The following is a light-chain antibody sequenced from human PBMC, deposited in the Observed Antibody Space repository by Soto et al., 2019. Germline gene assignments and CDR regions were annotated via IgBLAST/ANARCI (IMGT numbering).Light chain of an antibody. Sequence: DIQLTQSPSTLPASVGDRVTIACRASQSISRWLAWYQQKPGKAPKVLIWDASILHSGVPSRFSGSGSGTEFTLTISSLQPDNYATYYCQQYNGYSTGTFGQETKVEIK. V-gene: IGKV1-5*01. CDR1: QSISRW. J-gene: IGKJ1*01. CDR3: QQYNGYSTGT. CDR2: DAS.